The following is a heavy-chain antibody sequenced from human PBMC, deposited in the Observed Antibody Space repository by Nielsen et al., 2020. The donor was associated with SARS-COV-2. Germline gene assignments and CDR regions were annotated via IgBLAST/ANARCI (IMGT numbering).Heavy chain of an antibody. CDR3: ARHVGDTVVNFLHFDY. D-gene: IGHD4-23*01. CDR1: GGSISSSSYY. CDR2: IYYSGST. V-gene: IGHV4-61*05. J-gene: IGHJ4*02. Sequence: SETLSLTCTVSGGSISSSSYYWSWIRQPPGKGLEWIGYIYYSGSTNYNPSLKSRVTISVDTSKNQFSLKLSSVTAADTAVYYCARHVGDTVVNFLHFDYWGQGTLVTVSS.